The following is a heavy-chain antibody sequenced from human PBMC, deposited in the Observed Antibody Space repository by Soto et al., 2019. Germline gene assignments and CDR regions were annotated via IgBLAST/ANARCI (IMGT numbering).Heavy chain of an antibody. Sequence: SETLSLTCTVSGGSISSSSYYWGWIRQPPGKGLEWIGSMYYSGTTFFNPSLKSRVTISVDTSKNQLSLKLSSVTASDTAVYYCARNPYSAPYIVVVASSIVLDAFDIWGQGAMVT. J-gene: IGHJ3*02. D-gene: IGHD2-2*01. V-gene: IGHV4-39*01. CDR1: GGSISSSSYY. CDR3: ARNPYSAPYIVVVASSIVLDAFDI. CDR2: MYYSGTT.